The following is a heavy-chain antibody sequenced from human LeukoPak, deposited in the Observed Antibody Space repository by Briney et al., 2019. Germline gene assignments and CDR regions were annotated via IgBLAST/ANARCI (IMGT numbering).Heavy chain of an antibody. CDR1: GESFSGYY. J-gene: IGHJ4*02. CDR2: INHSGST. D-gene: IGHD3-10*01. V-gene: IGHV4-34*01. Sequence: SSETLSLTCAVYGESFSGYYWSWIRQPPGKGLEWIGEINHSGSTNYNPSLKSRVTISLDTSKNQFSLKLSSVTAADTAVYYCAREGKYYLDYWGQGTLVTVSS. CDR3: AREGKYYLDY.